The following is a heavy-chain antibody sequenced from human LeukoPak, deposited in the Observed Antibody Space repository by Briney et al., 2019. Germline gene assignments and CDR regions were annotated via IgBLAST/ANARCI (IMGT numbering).Heavy chain of an antibody. CDR3: AKSLCGGDCYSSGYFDY. CDR1: GFTFSSYA. Sequence: GGSLRLSCAASGFTFSSYAMSWVRQAPGKGLEWVSAISGSGGNTYYADSVKGRFTISRDNSKNTLYLQMNSLRAEDTAVYYCAKSLCGGDCYSSGYFDYWGQGTLVTVSS. CDR2: ISGSGGNT. J-gene: IGHJ4*02. D-gene: IGHD2-21*02. V-gene: IGHV3-23*01.